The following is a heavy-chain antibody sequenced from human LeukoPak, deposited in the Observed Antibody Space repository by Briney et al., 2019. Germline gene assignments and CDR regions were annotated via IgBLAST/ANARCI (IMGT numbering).Heavy chain of an antibody. V-gene: IGHV1-69*13. D-gene: IGHD3-10*01. J-gene: IGHJ6*03. CDR1: AGTFSSYA. CDR2: IIPIFGAA. Sequence: SSVMVSCKASAGTFSSYAISWVRQAPGQGLEWMGGIIPIFGAATYAQKFQGRVTITADESTSTAYMELSSLRSEDTAVYYCASKEYYYGSGSYYYYYYYYMDVWGKGTTVTVSS. CDR3: ASKEYYYGSGSYYYYYYYYMDV.